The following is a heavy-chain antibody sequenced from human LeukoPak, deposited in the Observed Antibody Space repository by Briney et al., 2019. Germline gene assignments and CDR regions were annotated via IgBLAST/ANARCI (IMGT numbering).Heavy chain of an antibody. CDR1: GGSISSYY. V-gene: IGHV4-4*07. CDR3: AREEYNWNDGAPDAFDI. CDR2: IYTSGST. J-gene: IGHJ3*02. D-gene: IGHD1-1*01. Sequence: PSETLSLTCTVSGGSISSYYWSWIRQPAGKGLEWIGRIYTSGSTNYSPSLKSRVTMSVDTSKNQSSLKLSSVTAADTAVYYCAREEYNWNDGAPDAFDIWGQGTMVTVSS.